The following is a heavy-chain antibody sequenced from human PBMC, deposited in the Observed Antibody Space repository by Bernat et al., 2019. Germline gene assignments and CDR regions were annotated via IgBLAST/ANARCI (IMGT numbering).Heavy chain of an antibody. CDR3: ARDHGYSYGLDYYYGMDV. CDR1: GFTFSSYW. CDR2: IKQDGSEK. Sequence: EVQLVESGGGLVQPGGSLRLSSAASGFTFSSYWMSWVRQAPGKGLEWVANIKQDGSEKYYVDSVKGRFTISRDNAKNSLYLQMNSLRAEDTAVYYCARDHGYSYGLDYYYGMDVWGQGTTVTVSS. J-gene: IGHJ6*02. V-gene: IGHV3-7*04. D-gene: IGHD5-18*01.